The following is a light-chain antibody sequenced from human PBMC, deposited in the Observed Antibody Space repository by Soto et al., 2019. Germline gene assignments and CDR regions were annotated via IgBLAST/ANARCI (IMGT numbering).Light chain of an antibody. V-gene: IGKV1-5*03. Sequence: DIQMTQSPSTPSASVGDRVTITCRASQSISSWLAWYQQKPGKAPKLLIYKASSLESGVPSRFSGSGSGTEFTLTISSLQPDDFATYYCQQYNSRYTFGQGTKLEIK. CDR2: KAS. J-gene: IGKJ2*01. CDR3: QQYNSRYT. CDR1: QSISSW.